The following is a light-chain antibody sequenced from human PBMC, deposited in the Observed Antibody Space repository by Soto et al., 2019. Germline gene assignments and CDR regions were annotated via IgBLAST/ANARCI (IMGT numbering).Light chain of an antibody. CDR3: QQNKNWPPYT. CDR2: GAS. CDR1: QTIAAN. Sequence: EIVMTQSPATLSVTLGETATLSSRASQTIAANLPSYQDKPGQAPSLLVYGASTRVTGIPARFSSSRSGTELMLTISSVQSEDFAIYYCQQNKNWPPYTFGQGTKPEIK. V-gene: IGKV3-15*01. J-gene: IGKJ2*01.